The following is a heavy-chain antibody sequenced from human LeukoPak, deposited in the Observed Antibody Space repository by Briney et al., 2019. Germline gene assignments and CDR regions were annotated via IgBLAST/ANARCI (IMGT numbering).Heavy chain of an antibody. Sequence: SETLSLTCTVSGGSISSYYWSWIRQPPGKGLEWIGYIYYSGSTNYNPSLKSRVTMSVDTSKNQFSLKLSSVTAADTAVYYCARVNTHIRPRYYYYYYYMDVWGKGTTVTVSS. J-gene: IGHJ6*03. V-gene: IGHV4-59*12. CDR1: GGSISSYY. D-gene: IGHD2-2*02. CDR3: ARVNTHIRPRYYYYYYYMDV. CDR2: IYYSGST.